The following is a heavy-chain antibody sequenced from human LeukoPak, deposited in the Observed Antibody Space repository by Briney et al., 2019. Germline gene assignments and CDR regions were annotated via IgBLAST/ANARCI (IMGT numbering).Heavy chain of an antibody. Sequence: GASVKVSCKASGYTFSNYGNHWVRQAPGHGLEWMGWISGINTNTNYAQKVQGRVTMTADTSTATAYMELRSLRSDDTAVYYCARARFSSRNRDGYLDSWGEGTLVTVSS. V-gene: IGHV1-18*01. CDR2: ISGINTNT. CDR1: GYTFSNYG. CDR3: ARARFSSRNRDGYLDS. D-gene: IGHD6-13*01. J-gene: IGHJ4*02.